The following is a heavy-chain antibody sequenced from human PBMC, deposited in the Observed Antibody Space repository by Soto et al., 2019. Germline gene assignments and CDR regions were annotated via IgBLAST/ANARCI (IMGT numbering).Heavy chain of an antibody. Sequence: GASVKVSCKASGYTFTSYAMHWVRQAPGQRLEWMGWINAGNGNTKYSQKFQGRVTITRDTSASTAYMELSSLRSEDTAVYYCARSSLPLWTTRVFGNPSPNWFDPWGQGTLVTVSS. J-gene: IGHJ5*02. CDR1: GYTFTSYA. CDR3: ARSSLPLWTTRVFGNPSPNWFDP. V-gene: IGHV1-3*01. CDR2: INAGNGNT. D-gene: IGHD4-17*01.